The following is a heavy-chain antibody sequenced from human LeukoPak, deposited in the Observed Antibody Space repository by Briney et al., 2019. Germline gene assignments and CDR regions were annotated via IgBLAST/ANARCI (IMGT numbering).Heavy chain of an antibody. J-gene: IGHJ5*02. D-gene: IGHD3-10*01. CDR1: GFTFSSYG. Sequence: GGSLRLSCAASGFTFSSYGMHWVRQAPGKGLEWVAFIRYDGSNKYYADSVKGRITISRDNSKITLYLQMNSLRAEDTAVYYCAKDAARPRVLWFGEARWFGRWGQGTLVTAAS. CDR3: AKDAARPRVLWFGEARWFGR. V-gene: IGHV3-30*02. CDR2: IRYDGSNK.